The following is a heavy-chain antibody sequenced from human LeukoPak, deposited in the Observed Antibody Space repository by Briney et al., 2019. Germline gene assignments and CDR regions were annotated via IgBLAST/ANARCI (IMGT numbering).Heavy chain of an antibody. V-gene: IGHV4-61*01. CDR3: ARVNLLPSHAFDI. CDR1: GGSVSSGSYY. D-gene: IGHD5-18*01. J-gene: IGHJ3*02. Sequence: PSETPSLTCTVSGGSVSSGSYYWSWIRQPPGKGLEWIGYIYYSGSTNYNPSLKSRVTISVDTSKNQFSLKLSSVTAADTAVYYCARVNLLPSHAFDIWGQGTMVTVSS. CDR2: IYYSGST.